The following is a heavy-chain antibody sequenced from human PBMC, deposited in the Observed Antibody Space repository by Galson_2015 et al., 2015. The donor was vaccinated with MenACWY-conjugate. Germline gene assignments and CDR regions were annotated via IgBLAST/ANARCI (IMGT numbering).Heavy chain of an antibody. J-gene: IGHJ6*02. V-gene: IGHV5-51*01. CDR2: ISPGDSET. CDR3: ARHPPGGRGMDV. CDR1: GYTFTTYW. Sequence: GAEVKKPGESLKISCKGSGYTFTTYWIGWVRQLPGKGLEWMGLISPGDSETRYSPAFQGQVTISADKSISTAYVQWDSLQASDTAMYYCARHPPGGRGMDVWGQGTTVTVSS. D-gene: IGHD1-26*01.